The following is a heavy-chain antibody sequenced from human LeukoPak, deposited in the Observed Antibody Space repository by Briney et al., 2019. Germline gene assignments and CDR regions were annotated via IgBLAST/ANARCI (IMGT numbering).Heavy chain of an antibody. CDR1: GFTLSSYW. D-gene: IGHD3-10*01. V-gene: IGHV3-7*01. CDR2: IKQDGREK. CDR3: ARGAGVFDY. Sequence: GGSLRLSCVDSGFTLSSYWMSWVRQAPGKWLEWVANIKQDGREKYYADSVKGRFTISRDNAKNSLYVQMNSLRVEDTAVYFCARGAGVFDYWGQGTLVTVSS. J-gene: IGHJ4*02.